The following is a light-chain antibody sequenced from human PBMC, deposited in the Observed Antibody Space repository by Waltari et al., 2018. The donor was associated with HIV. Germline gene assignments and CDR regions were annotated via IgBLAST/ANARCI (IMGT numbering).Light chain of an antibody. CDR1: QGISNY. J-gene: IGKJ3*01. CDR2: ATS. V-gene: IGKV1-27*01. Sequence: DIQMTQSPSSLSASVGDRVTITCRASQGISNYLAWYQQKPGKVPRLLIYATSTLQSGVPSRFSCSGSVTDFTLTISSLQPEDVGTYYCQKYNSAPFTFGPGTKVDIK. CDR3: QKYNSAPFT.